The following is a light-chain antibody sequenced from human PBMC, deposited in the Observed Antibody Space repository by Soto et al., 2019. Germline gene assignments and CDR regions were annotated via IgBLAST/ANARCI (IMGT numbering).Light chain of an antibody. V-gene: IGKV3-20*01. CDR1: QSISSNY. CDR3: QQYSSSPPQFT. J-gene: IGKJ3*01. CDR2: GSS. Sequence: EIVLTQSPGTLSLSPGERATLSCRASQSISSNYLAWYQQRPGQAPSLLIFGSSYRATGIPDRFSGSGSGTDFTLTISRREPEDFAVYYCQQYSSSPPQFTFGPGTRVDSK.